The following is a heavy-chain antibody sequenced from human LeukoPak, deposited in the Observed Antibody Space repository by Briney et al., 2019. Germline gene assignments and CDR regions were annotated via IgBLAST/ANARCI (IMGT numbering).Heavy chain of an antibody. D-gene: IGHD2-15*01. CDR2: ISAYNGNP. V-gene: IGHV1-18*01. CDR3: ARDRHRSGSYFDY. CDR1: GYTFTSNG. Sequence: ASVKVSCKASGYTFTSNGISWVQRAPDQGLKGMEWISAYNGNPNYAQKLQGRVTMTTDTSTSTAYMELRSLRSDDTAVYYCARDRHRSGSYFDYWGQGTLVTVSS. J-gene: IGHJ4*02.